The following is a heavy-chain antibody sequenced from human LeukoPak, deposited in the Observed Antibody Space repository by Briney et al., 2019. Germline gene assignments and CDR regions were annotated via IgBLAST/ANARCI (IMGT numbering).Heavy chain of an antibody. CDR3: AREARGYYYDSSGHFDY. Sequence: GGSLRLSCAASGFTVSSNYMSWVRQAPGKGLEWVSVIYSGGSTYYADSVKGRFTISRDNAKNSLYLQMNSLRAEDTAVYYCAREARGYYYDSSGHFDYWGQGTLVTVSS. V-gene: IGHV3-53*01. CDR2: IYSGGST. CDR1: GFTVSSNY. D-gene: IGHD3-22*01. J-gene: IGHJ4*02.